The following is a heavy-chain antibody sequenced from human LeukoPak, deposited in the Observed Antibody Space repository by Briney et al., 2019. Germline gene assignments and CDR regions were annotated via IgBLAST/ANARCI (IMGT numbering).Heavy chain of an antibody. Sequence: ASVKVSCKASGYTFTSYDINWVRQAAGQGLEWMGWINPNSGGTNYAQKFQGRVTMTRDTSISTAYMELSRLRSDDTAVYYCAREPQTHHCSSTSCYPSKVYYFDYWGQGTLVTVSS. CDR3: AREPQTHHCSSTSCYPSKVYYFDY. CDR2: INPNSGGT. V-gene: IGHV1-2*02. J-gene: IGHJ4*02. CDR1: GYTFTSYD. D-gene: IGHD2-2*01.